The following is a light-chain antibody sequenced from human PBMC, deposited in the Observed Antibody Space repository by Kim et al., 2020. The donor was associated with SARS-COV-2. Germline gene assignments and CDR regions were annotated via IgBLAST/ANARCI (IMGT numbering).Light chain of an antibody. Sequence: SYELTQPPSVSVAPGKTARITCGGNNIGSKSVHWYQQKPGQAPVLVIYYDSDRPSGIPERFSGSNSGNTATLTISRVEAGDEADYYCQVWDSSSDLVVFG. J-gene: IGLJ2*01. CDR2: YDS. CDR1: NIGSKS. V-gene: IGLV3-21*04. CDR3: QVWDSSSDLVV.